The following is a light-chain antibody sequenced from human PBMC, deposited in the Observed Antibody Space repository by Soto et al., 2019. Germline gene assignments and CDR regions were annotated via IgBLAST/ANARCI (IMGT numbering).Light chain of an antibody. V-gene: IGKV3-20*01. Sequence: ETVLTQSPGTLSLSPGERATLSCRASQSVPISYLAWYQQRPGQAPRLVIYGASNRATGIPDRFSGSGSGTDFTLTISRLEPEDFAVYYCQQYGVSPSFGQGTKVEI. CDR2: GAS. CDR1: QSVPISY. CDR3: QQYGVSPS. J-gene: IGKJ1*01.